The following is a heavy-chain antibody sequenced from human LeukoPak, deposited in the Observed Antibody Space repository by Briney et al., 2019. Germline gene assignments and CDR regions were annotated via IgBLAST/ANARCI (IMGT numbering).Heavy chain of an antibody. V-gene: IGHV4-39*07. J-gene: IGHJ4*02. CDR3: ASGNWGILDY. D-gene: IGHD7-27*01. CDR1: GGSISSSSYY. CDR2: IYYSGST. Sequence: PSETLSLTCTVSGGSISSSSYYWGWIRQPPGKGLEWIVSIYYSGSTYYNPSLKSRVTISVDTSKNQFSLKLSSVTAADTAVYYCASGNWGILDYWGQGTLVTVSS.